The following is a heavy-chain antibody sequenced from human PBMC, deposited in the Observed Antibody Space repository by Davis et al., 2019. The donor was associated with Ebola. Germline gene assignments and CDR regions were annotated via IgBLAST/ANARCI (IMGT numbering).Heavy chain of an antibody. CDR1: GGSITSYY. Sequence: SETLSLTCTVSGGSITSYYWSWIRQPPGKGLEWIGYIYSSGSTNYNPSLKSRVTISVDTSKNQFSLQLNSVTPEDTAVYYCARDRFVDPKGYYYYGMDVWGQGTTVTVSS. V-gene: IGHV4-59*12. J-gene: IGHJ6*02. CDR3: ARDRFVDPKGYYYYGMDV. D-gene: IGHD3-3*01. CDR2: IYSSGST.